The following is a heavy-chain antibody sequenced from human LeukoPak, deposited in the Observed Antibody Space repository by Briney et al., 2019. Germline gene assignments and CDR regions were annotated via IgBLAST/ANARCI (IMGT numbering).Heavy chain of an antibody. V-gene: IGHV3-23*01. CDR3: AKNEGSGPAAFDY. CDR2: VSGSGSAT. CDR1: GFTFSSYA. Sequence: PGGSLRLSCAASGFTFSSYAMTWVRQATGKGLEWVSDVSGSGSATYYADSVKGRFTISRDNSKNTLYLQMNSLRAEDTAVYYCAKNEGSGPAAFDYWGQGTLVTVSS. J-gene: IGHJ4*02. D-gene: IGHD6-25*01.